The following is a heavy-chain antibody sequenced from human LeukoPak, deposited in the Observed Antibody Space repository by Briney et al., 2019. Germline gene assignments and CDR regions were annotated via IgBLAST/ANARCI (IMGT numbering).Heavy chain of an antibody. CDR2: INPNSGGT. CDR3: ARAPYGDWYYFDY. CDR1: GYTFTAYY. V-gene: IGHV1-2*02. J-gene: IGHJ4*02. Sequence: ASVKVSCKASGYTFTAYYMHWVRQAPGQGLEWMGWINPNSGGTNYAQKFQGRVTMTRDTSISTAYMELSRLRSDDTAVYYCARAPYGDWYYFDYWGQGTLVTVSS. D-gene: IGHD4-17*01.